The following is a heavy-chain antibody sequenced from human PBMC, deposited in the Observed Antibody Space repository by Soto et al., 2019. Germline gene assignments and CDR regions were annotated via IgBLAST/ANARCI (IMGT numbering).Heavy chain of an antibody. Sequence: SETLSLTCTVSGGSINNYFWSWIRQSPGKGLEWIGNIYHSGSTSYNPSLKSRATISVDTSKNQFSLSLSSVTAADTAVYYCSCGGWEVTRWFDPWGQGTLVTVSS. J-gene: IGHJ5*02. D-gene: IGHD2-21*01. CDR3: SCGGWEVTRWFDP. V-gene: IGHV4-59*12. CDR2: IYHSGST. CDR1: GGSINNYF.